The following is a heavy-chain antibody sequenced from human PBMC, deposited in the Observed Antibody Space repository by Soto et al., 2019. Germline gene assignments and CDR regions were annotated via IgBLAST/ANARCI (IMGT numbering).Heavy chain of an antibody. Sequence: EVQLLESGGGLVQPGGSLRLACAASGFTFSSYAMSWVRQAPGKGLEWVSAISGSGGSTYYADSVKGRFTISRDNSKNKLYLQMNSLRAEDTAVYYCATEGDMNYYDSSGYLDCGQGTLVTVSS. V-gene: IGHV3-23*01. D-gene: IGHD3-22*01. J-gene: IGHJ4*02. CDR1: GFTFSSYA. CDR2: ISGSGGST. CDR3: ATEGDMNYYDSSGYLD.